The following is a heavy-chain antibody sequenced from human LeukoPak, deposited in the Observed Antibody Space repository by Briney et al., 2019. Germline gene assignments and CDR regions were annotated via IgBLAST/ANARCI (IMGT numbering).Heavy chain of an antibody. CDR2: IIPIFGIA. CDR3: ARVGRRFLEWSLDV. CDR1: GGTFSSYA. D-gene: IGHD3-3*01. J-gene: IGHJ6*02. Sequence: SVKVSCKASGGTFSSYAISWVRQAPGRGLEWMGRIIPIFGIANYAQKFQGRVTITADKSTSPAYMELSSLRSEDTAVYYCARVGRRFLEWSLDVWGQGTTVTVSS. V-gene: IGHV1-69*04.